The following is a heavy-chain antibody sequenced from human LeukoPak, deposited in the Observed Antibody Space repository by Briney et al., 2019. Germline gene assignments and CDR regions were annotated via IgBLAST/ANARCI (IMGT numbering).Heavy chain of an antibody. CDR3: ARDIGWTYWYFDL. CDR2: IYHSGST. CDR1: GYSISSGYY. Sequence: SETLSLTCTVSGYSISSGYYWGWIRQPPGKGLEWIGSIYHSGSTYYNPSLKSRVTISVDTSKNQFSLKLSSVTAADTAVYYCARDIGWTYWYFDLWGRGTLVTVSS. V-gene: IGHV4-38-2*02. D-gene: IGHD2-15*01. J-gene: IGHJ2*01.